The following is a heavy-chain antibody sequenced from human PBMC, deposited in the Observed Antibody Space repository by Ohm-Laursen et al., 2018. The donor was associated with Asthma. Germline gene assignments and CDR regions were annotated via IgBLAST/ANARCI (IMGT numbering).Heavy chain of an antibody. CDR3: ARRSPGYYGDYYYYGLDV. V-gene: IGHV3-53*01. J-gene: IGHJ6*02. CDR1: GFTVTDNY. Sequence: SLRLSCAASGFTVTDNYVSWVRQAPGKGLEWVSVMYSGGSTYYADSVKGRFTISRDNSKNTLYLQMNNLRAEDTAVYYCARRSPGYYGDYYYYGLDVWGHGTTVTVSS. CDR2: MYSGGST. D-gene: IGHD2-15*01.